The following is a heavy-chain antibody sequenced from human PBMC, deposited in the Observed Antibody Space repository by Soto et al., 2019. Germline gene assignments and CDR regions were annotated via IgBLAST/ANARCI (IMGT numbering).Heavy chain of an antibody. CDR1: GFTFSSYA. CDR3: ARDNSQQLAYYHYYGMDV. CDR2: ISCGGSNK. V-gene: IGHV3-30-3*01. D-gene: IGHD6-13*01. Sequence: PGGSLRLSCAASGFTFSSYAMHWVRQAPGKGLEWVAVISCGGSNKYYADSVKGRFTISRDNSKNTLYLQMNSLRAEDTAVYYCARDNSQQLAYYHYYGMDVWGQGTTVTVSS. J-gene: IGHJ6*02.